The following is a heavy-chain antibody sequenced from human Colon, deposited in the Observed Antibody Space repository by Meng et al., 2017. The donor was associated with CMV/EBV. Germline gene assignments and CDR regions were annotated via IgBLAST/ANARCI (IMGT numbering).Heavy chain of an antibody. CDR1: GYSFTGYY. CDR2: MDPTTGRT. CDR3: ASHSSYVWGSHH. Sequence: QVQLVQAGAEVSMPCASVKVSCKASGYSFTGYYIHWVRQAPGQGLEWMGWMDPTTGRTDYAQKFQGTVTMTRDTSISTAYLELSRLTSDDTAVYYCASHSSYVWGSHHWGQGTLVTVSS. J-gene: IGHJ1*01. D-gene: IGHD3-16*01. V-gene: IGHV1-2*02.